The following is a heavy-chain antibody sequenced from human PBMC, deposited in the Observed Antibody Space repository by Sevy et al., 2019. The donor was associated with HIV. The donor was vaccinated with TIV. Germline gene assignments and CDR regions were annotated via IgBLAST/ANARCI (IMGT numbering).Heavy chain of an antibody. J-gene: IGHJ4*02. CDR3: ARGVMGIAAAAQTGGFDY. CDR2: ISYDGSNK. V-gene: IGHV3-30-3*01. Sequence: GGSLRLSCAASGFTFSSYAMHWVRQAPGKGLEWVAVISYDGSNKYYADSVKGRFTISRDNSKNTLYLQMNSLRAEDTAVYYCARGVMGIAAAAQTGGFDYWGQGTLVTVSS. D-gene: IGHD6-13*01. CDR1: GFTFSSYA.